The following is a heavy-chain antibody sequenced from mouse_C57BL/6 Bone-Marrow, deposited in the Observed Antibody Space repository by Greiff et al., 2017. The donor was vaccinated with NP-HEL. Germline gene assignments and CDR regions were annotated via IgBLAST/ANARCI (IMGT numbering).Heavy chain of an antibody. CDR3: ARRDGYYNYYYAMDY. CDR1: GYTFTSYG. D-gene: IGHD2-3*01. CDR2: IYPRSGNT. J-gene: IGHJ4*01. V-gene: IGHV1-81*01. Sequence: LVESGAELARPGASVKLSCKASGYTFTSYGISWVKQRTGQGLEWIGEIYPRSGNTYYNEKFKGKATLTADKSSSTAYMELRSLTSEDSAVYFCARRDGYYNYYYAMDYWGQGTSVTVSS.